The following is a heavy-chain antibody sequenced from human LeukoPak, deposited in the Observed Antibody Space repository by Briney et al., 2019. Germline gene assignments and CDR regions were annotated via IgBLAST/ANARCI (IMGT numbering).Heavy chain of an antibody. CDR2: IYYSGST. CDR3: ARQLEWELIPDAFDI. CDR1: GGPISSYY. V-gene: IGHV4-59*08. Sequence: SETLSLTCTVSGGPISSYYWSWIRQPPGKGLEWIGYIYYSGSTNYNPSLKSRVTISVDTSKNQFSLKLSSVTAADTAVYYCARQLEWELIPDAFDIWGQGTMVTVSS. D-gene: IGHD1-26*01. J-gene: IGHJ3*02.